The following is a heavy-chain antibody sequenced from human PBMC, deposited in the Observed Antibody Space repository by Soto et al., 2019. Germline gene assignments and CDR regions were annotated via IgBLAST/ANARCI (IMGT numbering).Heavy chain of an antibody. Sequence: WASVTVSCKASGYTFTSYGISWVRQAPGQGLEWMGWISAYNGNTNYAQKLQGRVTMTTDTSTSTAYMELRSLRSDDTAVYYCARDLGTPGHRDYHYYGMDVWGQGTTVTVYS. D-gene: IGHD2-15*01. CDR1: GYTFTSYG. J-gene: IGHJ6*02. CDR3: ARDLGTPGHRDYHYYGMDV. CDR2: ISAYNGNT. V-gene: IGHV1-18*04.